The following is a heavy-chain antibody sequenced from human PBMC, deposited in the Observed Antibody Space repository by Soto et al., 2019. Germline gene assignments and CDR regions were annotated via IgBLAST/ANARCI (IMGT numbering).Heavy chain of an antibody. V-gene: IGHV5-51*01. CDR2: IFPSDSDT. J-gene: IGHJ6*02. CDR3: ASTASTGYSSSSGRPRSRYYYYGMDV. Sequence: GESLKISCRTSGYRFTSYWIAWVRQMPGKGLEWMGIIFPSDSDTRYSPSFQGQVTISADRSTSTVFLQWASLKASDTAVYFCASTASTGYSSSSGRPRSRYYYYGMDVWGQGTTVTVSS. CDR1: GYRFTSYW. D-gene: IGHD6-6*01.